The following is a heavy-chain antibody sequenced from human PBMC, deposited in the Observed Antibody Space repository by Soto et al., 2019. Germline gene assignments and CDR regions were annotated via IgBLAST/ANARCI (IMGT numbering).Heavy chain of an antibody. CDR3: ARHRATGWSDFDY. CDR1: GDPMSSSSYY. Sequence: SETPSLTSNVPGDPMSSSSYYSGWIRQPQGKGLEWSGSIYYSRSTYYNPSLKSRVTISVDTSKNQFSLRRSSVTAADTAVYYCARHRATGWSDFDYWGQGTLVTVSS. CDR2: IYYSRST. V-gene: IGHV4-39*01. D-gene: IGHD5-12*01. J-gene: IGHJ4*02.